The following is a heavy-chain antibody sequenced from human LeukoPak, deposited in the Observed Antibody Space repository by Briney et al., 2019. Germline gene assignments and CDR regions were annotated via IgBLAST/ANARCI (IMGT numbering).Heavy chain of an antibody. Sequence: GGSLRLSCAASGFTFSDYYMSWIRQAPGKGLEWVSYISGGSSTIHYADSLKGRFTVSRDNAKNSLYLLMNSLRAEDTAVYYCARRGSGRHFDFWGQGTLVTVSS. CDR2: ISGGSSTI. J-gene: IGHJ4*02. D-gene: IGHD2-15*01. CDR3: ARRGSGRHFDF. CDR1: GFTFSDYY. V-gene: IGHV3-11*01.